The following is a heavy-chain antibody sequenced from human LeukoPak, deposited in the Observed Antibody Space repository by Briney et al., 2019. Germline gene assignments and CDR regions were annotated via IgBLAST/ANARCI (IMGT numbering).Heavy chain of an antibody. Sequence: PGGSLRLSCAASVFTFSSYGMHWVRQAAGKGLEWVAFIRYDGSNKYYADSVKGRFTISRDSSKNTLYLQMNSLRAEDTAAYYCATERSMWLRLSWFEPWGQGKLVTVSS. CDR2: IRYDGSNK. J-gene: IGHJ5*02. D-gene: IGHD5-12*01. CDR1: VFTFSSYG. V-gene: IGHV3-30*02. CDR3: ATERSMWLRLSWFEP.